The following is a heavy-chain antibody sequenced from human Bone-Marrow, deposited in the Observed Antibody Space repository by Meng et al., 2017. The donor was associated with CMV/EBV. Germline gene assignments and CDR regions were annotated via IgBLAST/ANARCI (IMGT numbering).Heavy chain of an antibody. Sequence: GGSLRLSCAASGFTFSSYAMSWVRQAPGKGLEWVSVISGTGGSTYYADSVKGRFTISRDNSKNTLYLQMNSLRAEDTAVYYCAKDIYPDIAVAVHWGQGTLVTVSS. V-gene: IGHV3-23*01. CDR3: AKDIYPDIAVAVH. D-gene: IGHD6-19*01. CDR2: ISGTGGST. J-gene: IGHJ4*02. CDR1: GFTFSSYA.